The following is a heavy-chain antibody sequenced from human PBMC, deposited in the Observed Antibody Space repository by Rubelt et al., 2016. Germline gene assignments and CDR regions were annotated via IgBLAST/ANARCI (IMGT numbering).Heavy chain of an antibody. CDR2: INHSGST. D-gene: IGHD2-2*01. V-gene: IGHV4-34*01. Sequence: QVQLQQWGAGLLKPSETLSLTCAVYGGSFSGYYWSWIRQPPGKGLEWIGEINHSGSTNYNPSLSSRSTISVDTSRNQFSLKLSSVTAADTAVYYCASTVPAARYYGMDVWGQGTTVTVSS. J-gene: IGHJ6*02. CDR3: ASTVPAARYYGMDV. CDR1: GGSFSGYY.